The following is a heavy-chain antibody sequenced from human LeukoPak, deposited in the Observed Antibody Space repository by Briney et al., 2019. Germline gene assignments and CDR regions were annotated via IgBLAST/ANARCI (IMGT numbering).Heavy chain of an antibody. CDR1: GYTFTSYG. J-gene: IGHJ4*02. D-gene: IGHD2-15*01. CDR3: ARDARLGYCSGGSCYSTWPLGY. Sequence: ASVKVSCKASGYTFTSYGISWVQQAPGQGLEWMGWISAYNGNTNYAQKLQGRVTMTTDTSTSTAYMELRSLRSDDTAVYYCARDARLGYCSGGSCYSTWPLGYWGQGTLVTVSS. CDR2: ISAYNGNT. V-gene: IGHV1-18*01.